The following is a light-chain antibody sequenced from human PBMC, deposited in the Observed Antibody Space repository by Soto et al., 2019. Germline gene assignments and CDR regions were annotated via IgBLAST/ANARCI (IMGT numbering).Light chain of an antibody. V-gene: IGKV2-28*01. Sequence: DLVLTQSPLSLPVTPGEPASISCRSSQSLLHSNGYSYLDWYLQKPGQSPQLLIYLGSNRASGVSDRFSGSGSGTDFTLKISTVEAGDVGIYYCMQVLQTPFTFGPGTKVDIK. J-gene: IGKJ3*01. CDR3: MQVLQTPFT. CDR1: QSLLHSNGYSY. CDR2: LGS.